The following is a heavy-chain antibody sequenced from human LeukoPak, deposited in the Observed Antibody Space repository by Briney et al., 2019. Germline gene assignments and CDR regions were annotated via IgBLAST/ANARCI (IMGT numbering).Heavy chain of an antibody. V-gene: IGHV3-7*01. J-gene: IGHJ4*02. D-gene: IGHD1-7*01. CDR1: GFTFSTYW. Sequence: GGSLRLSCAASGFTFSTYWMSWVRQAPGKGLEWVANIKEDGSGKYYVDSVKGRFTISRDNAKNSLYLQMNSLRAEDTAVYYCARDSITGTTNDYWGQGTLVTVSS. CDR2: IKEDGSGK. CDR3: ARDSITGTTNDY.